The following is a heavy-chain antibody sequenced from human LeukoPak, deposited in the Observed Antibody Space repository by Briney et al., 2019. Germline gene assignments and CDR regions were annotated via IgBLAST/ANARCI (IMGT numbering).Heavy chain of an antibody. Sequence: GGSLRLPCAASGFTFSSYATSWVRQAPGKGLEWVSAISGSGGSTYYADSVKGRFTISRDNSKNTLYLQMNSLRAEDTAVYYCAKQSKIQLWLSNFDYWGQGTLVTVSS. CDR3: AKQSKIQLWLSNFDY. D-gene: IGHD5-18*01. CDR2: ISGSGGST. CDR1: GFTFSSYA. V-gene: IGHV3-23*01. J-gene: IGHJ4*02.